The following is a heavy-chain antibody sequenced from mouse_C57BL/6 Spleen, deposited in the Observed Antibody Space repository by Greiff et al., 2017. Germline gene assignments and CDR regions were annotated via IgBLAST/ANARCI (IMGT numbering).Heavy chain of an antibody. CDR1: GFTFSSYA. D-gene: IGHD2-5*01. Sequence: EVQVVESGEGLVKPGGSLKLSCAASGFTFSSYAMSWVRQTPEKRLEWVAYISSGGDYIYYADTVKGRFTISRDNARNTLYLQMSSLKSEDTAMYYCTRAGGSAYYSNYAVAYWGQGTLVTVSA. CDR3: TRAGGSAYYSNYAVAY. J-gene: IGHJ3*01. CDR2: ISSGGDYI. V-gene: IGHV5-9-1*02.